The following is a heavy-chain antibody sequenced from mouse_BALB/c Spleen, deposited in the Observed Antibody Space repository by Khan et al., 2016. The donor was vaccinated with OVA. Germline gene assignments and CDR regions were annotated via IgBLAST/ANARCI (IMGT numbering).Heavy chain of an antibody. J-gene: IGHJ3*01. Sequence: EVQLQESGPGLVKPSQSLSLTCSVTGYSITSAYYWNWIRQFPGNKLEWMGYISSGGSFNYNPSLKNRISLTRDTSKNQFFLKLNSVTPEDTATYYCARAGRWFDYWGQGTLVTVSA. D-gene: IGHD3-3*01. CDR2: ISSGGSF. V-gene: IGHV3-6*02. CDR1: GYSITSAYY. CDR3: ARAGRWFDY.